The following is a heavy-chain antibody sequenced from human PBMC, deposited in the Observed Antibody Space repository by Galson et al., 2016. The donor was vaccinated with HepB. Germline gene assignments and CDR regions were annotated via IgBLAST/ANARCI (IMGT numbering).Heavy chain of an antibody. CDR1: GFVFSRYA. Sequence: SLRLSCAASGFVFSRYAMTWVRQAPGKGLEWVAAIRDSGVVTYYADSVKGRFTISRDNHKNTLYLQMNSLRAEDTATYYCEGYSDPFDIWGQGTMVTVSS. V-gene: IGHV3-23*01. CDR2: IRDSGVVT. D-gene: IGHD3-22*01. CDR3: EGYSDPFDI. J-gene: IGHJ3*02.